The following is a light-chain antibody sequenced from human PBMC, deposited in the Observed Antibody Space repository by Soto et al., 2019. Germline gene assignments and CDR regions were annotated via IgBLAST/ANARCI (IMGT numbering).Light chain of an antibody. CDR3: QQYSTYAT. CDR1: QSLSNW. V-gene: IGKV1-5*01. CDR2: DVS. Sequence: IQMTQSPSTLSASVGDRVTITCRASQSLSNWLAWYQQKPGKDPKLLIFDVSSLESGVPSRFSGSGSGTEFTLTISSLQPDDFATYYCQQYSTYATFGQGTTVDIK. J-gene: IGKJ1*01.